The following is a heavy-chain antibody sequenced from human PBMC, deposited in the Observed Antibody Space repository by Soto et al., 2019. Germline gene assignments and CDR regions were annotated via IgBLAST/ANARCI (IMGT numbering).Heavy chain of an antibody. CDR3: SKDGYTYGSADF. Sequence: QVQLVESGGGVVQPGRSLRLSCAASGFTFSNYGMHWVRQAPGKGLEWVALISSDGSNKYYAAYVKGRLTISRDNSENTLYLQMNSLRAEDTAVYYCSKDGYTYGSADFWGQGTLVTVSS. J-gene: IGHJ4*02. V-gene: IGHV3-30*18. CDR1: GFTFSNYG. CDR2: ISSDGSNK. D-gene: IGHD5-18*01.